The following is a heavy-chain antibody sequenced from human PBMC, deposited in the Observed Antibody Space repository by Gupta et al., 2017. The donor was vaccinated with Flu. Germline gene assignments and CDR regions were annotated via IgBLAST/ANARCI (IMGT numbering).Heavy chain of an antibody. J-gene: IGHJ4*02. CDR2: VAGSGVNK. D-gene: IGHD2-15*01. CDR3: AKYRIDLPYFDS. V-gene: IGHV3-23*01. Sequence: EVQLLESGGGLVQPGGSLRLSCTASGFIFTDYAMSWVRLAPGKGLEWVSTVAGSGVNKFYVDSVKGRFTISRDNSKNTLYLQMNSLRTDDTAVYFCAKYRIDLPYFDSWGQGTLVTVSS. CDR1: GFIFTDYA.